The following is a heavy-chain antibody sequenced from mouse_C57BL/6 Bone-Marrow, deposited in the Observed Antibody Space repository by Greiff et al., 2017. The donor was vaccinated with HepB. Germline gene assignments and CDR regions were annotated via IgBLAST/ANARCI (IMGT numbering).Heavy chain of an antibody. CDR2: ISNGGGSK. V-gene: IGHV5-12*01. CDR1: GFTFSDYY. Sequence: EVQRVESGGGLVQPGGSLKLSCAASGFTFSDYYMYWVRQTPEKRLEWVAYISNGGGSKDYPDTVKGRFTISRDNAKNTLYLQMNRLKTEDTAMYYCARQGDIDFDYWGQGTTLTVSS. J-gene: IGHJ2*01. CDR3: ARQGDIDFDY.